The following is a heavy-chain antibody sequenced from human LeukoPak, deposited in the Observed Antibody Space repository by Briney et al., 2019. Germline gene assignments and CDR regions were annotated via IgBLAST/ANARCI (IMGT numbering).Heavy chain of an antibody. CDR1: GGSIGTYY. Sequence: SETLSLTCTVSGGSIGTYYRSWIRQSPGKELEWIGYIYVTGTRYNPYLQSRVTISVDRSRNQFFLKMSSVTAADTAVYYCARHIGGGIEDMDVWGKGTKLIVSS. J-gene: IGHJ6*03. CDR3: ARHIGGGIEDMDV. V-gene: IGHV4-59*08. CDR2: IYVTGT. D-gene: IGHD3-16*02.